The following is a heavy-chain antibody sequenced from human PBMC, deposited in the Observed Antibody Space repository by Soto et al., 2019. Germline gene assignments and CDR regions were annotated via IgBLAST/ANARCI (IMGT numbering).Heavy chain of an antibody. CDR1: GGSFNSHA. CDR3: ARGAFGGGYYANFDH. J-gene: IGHJ4*02. Sequence: QVQLVQSGAEVKKPGSSVKVSCKASGGSFNSHAINWVRQAPGQGLEWMGGFIPVLGTANYAQKFQGRFTITADRSTTTAYMELTSLTSEDTAVYYCARGAFGGGYYANFDHWGQGTLVTVSS. D-gene: IGHD3-3*01. CDR2: FIPVLGTA. V-gene: IGHV1-69*06.